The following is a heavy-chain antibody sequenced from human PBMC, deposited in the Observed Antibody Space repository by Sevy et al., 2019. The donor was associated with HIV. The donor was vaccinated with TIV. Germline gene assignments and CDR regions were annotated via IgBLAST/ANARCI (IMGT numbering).Heavy chain of an antibody. CDR2: IYSGGST. Sequence: GGSLRLSCAASGFTFSSYAMSWVRQAPGKGLEWVSVIYSGGSTYYADSVKGRFTISRDNSKNTLYLQMNSLRAEDTAVYYCARDRNTAMVIGMDVWGLGTTVTVSS. V-gene: IGHV3-53*01. J-gene: IGHJ6*02. CDR3: ARDRNTAMVIGMDV. CDR1: GFTFSSYA. D-gene: IGHD5-18*01.